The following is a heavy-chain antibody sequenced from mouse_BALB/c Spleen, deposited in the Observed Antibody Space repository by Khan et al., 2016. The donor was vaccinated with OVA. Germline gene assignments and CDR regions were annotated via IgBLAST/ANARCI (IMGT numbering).Heavy chain of an antibody. D-gene: IGHD1-1*01. J-gene: IGHJ4*01. CDR2: ISYSGST. CDR1: GYSITSGYA. CDR3: ARKNYYGYAMDY. V-gene: IGHV3-2*02. Sequence: EVELVESGPGLAKPSQSLSLTCTVTGYSITSGYAWNWIRQFPGNKLEWMGYISYSGSTSYNPSLRSRISITRDTSKNQFFLQLNSVTTEDTATYYCARKNYYGYAMDYWGQGTSVTVSS.